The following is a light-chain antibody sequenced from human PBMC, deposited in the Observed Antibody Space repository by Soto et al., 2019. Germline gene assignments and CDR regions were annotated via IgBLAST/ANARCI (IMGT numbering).Light chain of an antibody. CDR2: EVT. J-gene: IGLJ1*01. CDR1: SGDIGSYNR. Sequence: QSALTQPASVSGSPGQSITISCTGTSGDIGSYNRVSWYQQHPGKAPKLIIYEVTDRPSGVSNRFSGSKSGNTASLTISELQAEDEAEYYCSSYTNINTRACVFGTRTKLTVL. CDR3: SSYTNINTRACV. V-gene: IGLV2-14*01.